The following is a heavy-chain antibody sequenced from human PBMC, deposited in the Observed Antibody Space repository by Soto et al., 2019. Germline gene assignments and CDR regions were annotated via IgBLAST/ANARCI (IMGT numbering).Heavy chain of an antibody. J-gene: IGHJ6*02. Sequence: PGGSLRLSCAASGFTFSSYAMSWVRQAPGKGLEWVSAISGSGGSTYYADSVKGRFTISRDNSKNTLYLQMNSLRAEDTAVYYCAKDRGPYSSSSPRRGFYYYYGMDVWGQGTTVTVSS. CDR1: GFTFSSYA. D-gene: IGHD6-13*01. CDR3: AKDRGPYSSSSPRRGFYYYYGMDV. CDR2: ISGSGGST. V-gene: IGHV3-23*01.